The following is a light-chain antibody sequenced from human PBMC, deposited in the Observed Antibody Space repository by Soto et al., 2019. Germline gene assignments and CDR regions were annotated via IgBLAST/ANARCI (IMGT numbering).Light chain of an antibody. Sequence: EIVLTQSPGTLSLSPGKRATLSCRASQSISSSYLAWYQQKPGQAPRLLIYGISKRATDIPDRFSGSGSGTEFTLTISSLQPEDFAVYYCQQHFNGPITFGQGTRLEI. V-gene: IGKV3D-20*02. CDR1: QSISSSY. CDR3: QQHFNGPIT. J-gene: IGKJ5*01. CDR2: GIS.